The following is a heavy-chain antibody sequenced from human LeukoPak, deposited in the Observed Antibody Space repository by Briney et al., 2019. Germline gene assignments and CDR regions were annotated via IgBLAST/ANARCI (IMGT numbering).Heavy chain of an antibody. CDR2: ISSSSSYI. V-gene: IGHV3-21*01. D-gene: IGHD2-21*02. J-gene: IGHJ5*02. Sequence: GGSLRLSCAASGFTFSSYSMNWVRQAPGKGLEWVSSISSSSSYIYYADSAKGRFTISRDNAKNSLYLQMNSLRAEDTAVYYCARDSLAVVTAIRQNWFDPWGQGTLVTVSS. CDR1: GFTFSSYS. CDR3: ARDSLAVVTAIRQNWFDP.